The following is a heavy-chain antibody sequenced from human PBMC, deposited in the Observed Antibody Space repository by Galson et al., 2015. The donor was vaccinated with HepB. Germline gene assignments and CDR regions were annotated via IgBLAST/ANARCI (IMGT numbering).Heavy chain of an antibody. Sequence: SLRLSCAASGFTLSSYYMNWVRQAPGKGLEWVSYISTSSNTKHYADSVKGRFTISRDSAKNSLYLQMNSLRDEDTALYYCARAGYSSSFSPFDIWGRGTMVTVSS. CDR2: ISTSSNTK. J-gene: IGHJ3*02. CDR3: ARAGYSSSFSPFDI. D-gene: IGHD6-6*01. CDR1: GFTLSSYY. V-gene: IGHV3-48*02.